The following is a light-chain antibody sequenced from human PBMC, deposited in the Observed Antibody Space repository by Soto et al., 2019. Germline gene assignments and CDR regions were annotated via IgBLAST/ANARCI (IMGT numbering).Light chain of an antibody. CDR2: EVV. CDR1: KNDVGFYDF. V-gene: IGLV2-8*01. J-gene: IGLJ1*01. Sequence: QSVLTQPPSASGSPGQSVTISCTGTKNDVGFYDFVSWYQHHPGKAPRLIIYEVVQRPLGVPDRFSGYKSGNTASLTVSGLQAADEADYFCKSYAGSNTYVFGSGTKLTVL. CDR3: KSYAGSNTYV.